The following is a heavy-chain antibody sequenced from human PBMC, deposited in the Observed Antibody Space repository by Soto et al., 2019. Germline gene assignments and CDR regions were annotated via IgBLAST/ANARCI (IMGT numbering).Heavy chain of an antibody. J-gene: IGHJ4*02. CDR1: GFTFSDYY. CDR2: ITSSGDAI. CDR3: ARDQGYYDSSGCFHS. V-gene: IGHV3-11*01. Sequence: PGGSLRLSCAASGFTFSDYYMSWIRQAPGKGLEWVSYITSSGDAIYYADSVKGRFTISRDNAKNSLYLQMNSLRADDTAVYYCARDQGYYDSSGCFHSWGQGILVTVSS. D-gene: IGHD3-22*01.